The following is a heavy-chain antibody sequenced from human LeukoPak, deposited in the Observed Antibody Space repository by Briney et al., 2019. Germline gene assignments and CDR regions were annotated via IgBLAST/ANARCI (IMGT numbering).Heavy chain of an antibody. CDR2: INYSGST. D-gene: IGHD5-18*01. Sequence: PSETLSLTCTVSGGSISSYYWTWIRQPPGKGLEWIGSINYSGSTNYNPSLKSRVTMSVDTSKNQFSLKLSSVTAADTAVYYCARALERGYSYGYDYYYYGMDVWGQGTTVTVSS. CDR1: GGSISSYY. V-gene: IGHV4-59*12. J-gene: IGHJ6*02. CDR3: ARALERGYSYGYDYYYYGMDV.